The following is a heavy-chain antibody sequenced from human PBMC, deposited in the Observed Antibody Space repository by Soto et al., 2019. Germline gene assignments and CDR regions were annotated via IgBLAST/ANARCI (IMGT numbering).Heavy chain of an antibody. Sequence: PSETLSLTCSVSGASIDSSAYYWARIRQPPGKGLEWIGCIYDTGTANYSPSLEGRVTISVDTSKNQFSLKLSSVTAADTAMYYCARHESHHSWFAPWGQGILVTVSS. CDR1: GASIDSSAYY. CDR3: ARHESHHSWFAP. V-gene: IGHV4-39*01. J-gene: IGHJ5*02. CDR2: IYDTGTA.